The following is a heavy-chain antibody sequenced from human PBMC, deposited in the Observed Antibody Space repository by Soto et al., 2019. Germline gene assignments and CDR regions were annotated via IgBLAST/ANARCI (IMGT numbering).Heavy chain of an antibody. V-gene: IGHV3-53*04. CDR1: GFTVSINY. CDR2: IYSGGST. J-gene: IGHJ4*02. CDR3: ARGQVATSYDY. Sequence: PGGSLRLSCAASGFTVSINYMSWVRQAPGKGLEWVSVIYSGGSTYYADSVKGRFTISRHNSKNTLYLQMNSLRAEDTAVYYCARGQVATSYDYWGQGTLVTVSS. D-gene: IGHD5-12*01.